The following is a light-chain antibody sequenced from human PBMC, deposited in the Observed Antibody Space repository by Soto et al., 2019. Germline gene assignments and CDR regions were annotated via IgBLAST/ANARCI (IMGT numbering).Light chain of an antibody. J-gene: IGKJ1*01. CDR3: QQYGSSPTWT. CDR1: QSVRNSY. Sequence: EIVLTQSPGTLSLSPGERATLSCRASQSVRNSYLAWYQQKPGQAPRLLIYGASSRATGIPDRFSGSGSGTDFTLTISRLEPEDFAVYYCQQYGSSPTWTFGQGTKVDNK. CDR2: GAS. V-gene: IGKV3-20*01.